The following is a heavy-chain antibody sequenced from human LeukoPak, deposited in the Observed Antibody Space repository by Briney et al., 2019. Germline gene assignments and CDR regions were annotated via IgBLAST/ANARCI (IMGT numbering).Heavy chain of an antibody. Sequence: GGSLRLSCAASGFTFSSYSMNWVRQAPGKGLEWVSAISGSGGSTYYADSVKGRFTISSDNSKNTLYLQMNSLRAEDTAVYYWSEGGGFDYWGQGTLVTVSS. D-gene: IGHD3-16*01. CDR1: GFTFSSYS. V-gene: IGHV3-23*01. J-gene: IGHJ4*02. CDR2: ISGSGGST. CDR3: SEGGGFDY.